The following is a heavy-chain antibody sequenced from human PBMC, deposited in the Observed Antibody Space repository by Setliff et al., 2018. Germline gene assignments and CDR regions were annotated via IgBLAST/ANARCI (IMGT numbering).Heavy chain of an antibody. Sequence: SETLSLTCTVSGDSISSRRSYWGWFRQPAGKGLEWIGQIYTSWSTNYNPSLKSRVTISLDTSKNPFSLSLSSVTAADTAVYYCARMSGFQYMDVWGKGTTVTVSS. D-gene: IGHD3-3*01. J-gene: IGHJ6*03. CDR1: GDSISSRRSY. V-gene: IGHV4-61*09. CDR3: ARMSGFQYMDV. CDR2: IYTSWST.